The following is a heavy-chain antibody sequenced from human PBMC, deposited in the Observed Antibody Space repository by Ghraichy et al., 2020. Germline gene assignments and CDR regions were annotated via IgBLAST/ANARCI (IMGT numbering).Heavy chain of an antibody. CDR1: GFTFTSSA. V-gene: IGHV1-58*01. Sequence: SVKVSCKASGFTFTSSAVQWVRQARGQRLEWIGWIVVGSGNTNYAQKFQERVTITRDMSTSTAYMELSSLRSEDTAVYYCAAGRDGYNYGVDYWGQGTLVPVSS. CDR3: AAGRDGYNYGVDY. CDR2: IVVGSGNT. J-gene: IGHJ4*02. D-gene: IGHD5-24*01.